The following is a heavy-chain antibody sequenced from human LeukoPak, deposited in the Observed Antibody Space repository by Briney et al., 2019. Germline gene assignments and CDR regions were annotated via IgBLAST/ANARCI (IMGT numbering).Heavy chain of an antibody. CDR2: IYYSGST. V-gene: IGHV4-59*08. CDR3: ARSMVRGVLSGMDV. CDR1: GGSINSYY. Sequence: SETLSLTCTVSGGSINSYYWSWIRQPPGKGLEWIGYIYYSGSTNYNPSLKSRVTISVDTSKNQFSLKLSSVTAADTAVYYCARSMVRGVLSGMDVWGQGTTVTVSS. J-gene: IGHJ6*02. D-gene: IGHD3-10*01.